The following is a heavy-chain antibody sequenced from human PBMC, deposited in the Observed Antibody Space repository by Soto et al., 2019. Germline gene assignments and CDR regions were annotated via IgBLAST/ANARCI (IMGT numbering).Heavy chain of an antibody. V-gene: IGHV1-8*01. D-gene: IGHD6-19*01. CDR2: INPNSGNT. Sequence: QVQLVQSGAEVKKPGASGKVSCKASGYTFTSYDINWVRQATGQGLEWMGWINPNSGNTGYAQKFQGRVTMTRNTSISTAYMELSSLRSEDTAVYYCARAEEWLECFDLWGRGTLVTVSS. CDR3: ARAEEWLECFDL. J-gene: IGHJ2*01. CDR1: GYTFTSYD.